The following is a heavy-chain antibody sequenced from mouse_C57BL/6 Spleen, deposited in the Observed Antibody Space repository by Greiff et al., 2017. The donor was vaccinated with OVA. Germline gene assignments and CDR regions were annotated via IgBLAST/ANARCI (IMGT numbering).Heavy chain of an antibody. V-gene: IGHV1-18*01. CDR2: INPNNGGT. CDR1: GYTFTDYN. CDR3: ARTAQATYYAMDY. D-gene: IGHD3-2*02. J-gene: IGHJ4*01. Sequence: EVQLQQSGPELVKPGASVKIPCKASGYTFTDYNMDWVKQSHGKSLEWIGDINPNNGGTIYNQKFKGKATLTVDKSSSTAYMELRSLTTEDTAVYYCARTAQATYYAMDYWGQGTSVTVSS.